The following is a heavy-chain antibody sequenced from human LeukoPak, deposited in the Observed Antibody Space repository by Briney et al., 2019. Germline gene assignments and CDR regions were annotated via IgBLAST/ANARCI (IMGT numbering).Heavy chain of an antibody. V-gene: IGHV4-38-2*02. D-gene: IGHD3-3*01. CDR2: IYHSGST. J-gene: IGHJ4*02. Sequence: SETLSLTCTVSGYSISSGYYWGWIRQPPGKGLQWIGSIYHSGSTYYNPSLKSRVTISVDTSKNQFSLKLSSVTAADTAVYYCARLRFGAFDYWGQGTLVTVSS. CDR3: ARLRFGAFDY. CDR1: GYSISSGYY.